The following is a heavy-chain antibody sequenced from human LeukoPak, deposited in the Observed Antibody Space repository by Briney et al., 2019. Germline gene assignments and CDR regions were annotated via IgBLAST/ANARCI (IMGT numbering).Heavy chain of an antibody. CDR2: IKEDGSKT. CDR1: QFTFSSYW. J-gene: IGHJ5*02. V-gene: IGHV3-7*01. Sequence: PAGGSLRLSCAASQFTFSSYWMSWVRQAPGKGLEWVANIKEDGSKTYYVDSVKGRFTISRDNAKNSLYLQMTSLKAEDTAVYFCARGIGYFDWLFFSWGQGTLLTVSS. D-gene: IGHD3-9*01. CDR3: ARGIGYFDWLFFS.